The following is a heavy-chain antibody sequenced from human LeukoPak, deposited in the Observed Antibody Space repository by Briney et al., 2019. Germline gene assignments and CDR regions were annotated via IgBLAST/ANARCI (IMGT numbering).Heavy chain of an antibody. CDR2: IYSSGLS. J-gene: IGHJ3*02. D-gene: IGHD6-13*01. Sequence: PSQTLSLTCTVSGGSISSGAYFWSWIRQHPGKGLEWIGYIYSSGLSHYNPSLKSRLNISMDTSKNQFSLKLSSVTAADTAVYYCARDGAAAEAFDIWGQGTMVTVSS. CDR1: GGSISSGAYF. CDR3: ARDGAAAEAFDI. V-gene: IGHV4-31*03.